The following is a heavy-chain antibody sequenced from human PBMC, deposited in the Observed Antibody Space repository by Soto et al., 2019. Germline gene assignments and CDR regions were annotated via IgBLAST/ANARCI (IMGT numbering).Heavy chain of an antibody. Sequence: QVQLVQSGAEVKKPGSSVKVSCKASGGTFSSYAISWVRQAPGQGLEWMGGIIPIFGTANYAQKFQGRVTITAYEATSTAYMELSSLISEDTAVYYCARSDTAMVLTLEKGWFDPWGQGTLVTVSS. J-gene: IGHJ5*02. D-gene: IGHD5-18*01. V-gene: IGHV1-69*01. CDR1: GGTFSSYA. CDR2: IIPIFGTA. CDR3: ARSDTAMVLTLEKGWFDP.